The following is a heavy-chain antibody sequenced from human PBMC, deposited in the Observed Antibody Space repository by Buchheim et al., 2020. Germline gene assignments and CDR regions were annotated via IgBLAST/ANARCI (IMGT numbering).Heavy chain of an antibody. J-gene: IGHJ4*02. Sequence: QVHLMESGGGLVKPGGSLRLSCAASGFTFSDYYMSWIRQAPGKGLEWISYISSSSSTIYYADSVKGRFTISRDNATSSLYLQMNSLRAEDTAVYYCARDIEAYYDYWSGSPLGFWGQGTL. CDR3: ARDIEAYYDYWSGSPLGF. D-gene: IGHD3-3*01. CDR2: ISSSSSTI. CDR1: GFTFSDYY. V-gene: IGHV3-11*01.